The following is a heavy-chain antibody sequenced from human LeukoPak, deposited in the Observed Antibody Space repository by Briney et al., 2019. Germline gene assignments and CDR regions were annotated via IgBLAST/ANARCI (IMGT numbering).Heavy chain of an antibody. V-gene: IGHV3-23*01. CDR3: AKDGGDCSTTSCQGRYFDY. CDR1: AFTFSYYW. Sequence: GGSLRLSCAASAFTFSYYWMSWVRQAPGKGLEWVSSISGSGGSTYYADSVKGRFTISRDNSKNTLYVQMNSLRAEDTAVYYCAKDGGDCSTTSCQGRYFDYWGQGTLVTVSS. D-gene: IGHD2-2*01. J-gene: IGHJ4*02. CDR2: ISGSGGST.